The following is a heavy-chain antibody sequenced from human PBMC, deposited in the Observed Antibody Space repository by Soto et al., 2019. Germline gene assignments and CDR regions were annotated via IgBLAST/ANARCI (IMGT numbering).Heavy chain of an antibody. D-gene: IGHD3-22*01. CDR1: GYSFTSYW. CDR3: ARLGRTYYYDSSLDY. CDR2: IYPGDSDT. Sequence: GESLKISCKGSGYSFTSYWIGWVRQMPGKGLEWMGSIYPGDSDTRYSPSFQGQVTISADKSISTTYLQWSSLKASATAMYYCARLGRTYYYDSSLDYWTQGTLVTVSS. V-gene: IGHV5-51*01. J-gene: IGHJ4*02.